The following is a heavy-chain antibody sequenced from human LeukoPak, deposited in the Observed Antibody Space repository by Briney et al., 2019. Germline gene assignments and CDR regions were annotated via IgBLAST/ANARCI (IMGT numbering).Heavy chain of an antibody. CDR3: AGEGRWELDSYYYYGMDV. D-gene: IGHD1-26*01. J-gene: IGHJ6*02. CDR2: ISAYNGIT. Sequence: ASVKVSCKASGYTFTSYGISWVRQAPGQGLEWMGWISAYNGITNYAQKLQGRVTMTTDTSTSTAYMELRSLRSDDTAVYYCAGEGRWELDSYYYYGMDVWGQGTTVTVSS. CDR1: GYTFTSYG. V-gene: IGHV1-18*01.